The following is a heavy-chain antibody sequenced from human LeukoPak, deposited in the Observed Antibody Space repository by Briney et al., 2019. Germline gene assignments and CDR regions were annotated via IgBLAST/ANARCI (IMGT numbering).Heavy chain of an antibody. J-gene: IGHJ6*03. D-gene: IGHD3-16*02. CDR1: GYTFTSYG. CDR3: ARDPGSAFGGVIVKVYYYYMDV. V-gene: IGHV1-18*01. CDR2: ISAYNGNT. Sequence: ASVKVSCKASGYTFTSYGISWVRQAPGQGLEWMGWISAYNGNTNYAQKLQGRVTMTTDTSTSTAYMELRSLRSDDTAVYYCARDPGSAFGGVIVKVYYYYMDVWGKGTTVTVSS.